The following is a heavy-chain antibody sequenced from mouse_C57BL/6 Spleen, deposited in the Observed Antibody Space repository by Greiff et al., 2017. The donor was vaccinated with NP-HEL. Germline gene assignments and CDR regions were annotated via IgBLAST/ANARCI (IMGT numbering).Heavy chain of an antibody. D-gene: IGHD3-2*02. Sequence: EVKVVESGEGLVKPGGSLKLSCAASGFTFSSYAMSWVRQTPEKRLEWVAYISSGGDYIYYADTVKGRFTISRDNARNTLYLQMSSLKSEDTAMYYCTRDKRSSSGSFDYWGQGTTLTVSS. V-gene: IGHV5-9-1*02. J-gene: IGHJ2*01. CDR3: TRDKRSSSGSFDY. CDR1: GFTFSSYA. CDR2: ISSGGDYI.